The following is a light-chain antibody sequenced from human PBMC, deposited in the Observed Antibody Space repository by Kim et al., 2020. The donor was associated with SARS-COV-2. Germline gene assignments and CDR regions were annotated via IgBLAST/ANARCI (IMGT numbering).Light chain of an antibody. Sequence: EIVLTQSPGTLSLSAGERATLSCRASQSVRSSYLAWYQQKPGQAPRLLIYSASSRATGIPERFSGSGSGTDFTLTISRLEPEDFAVYYCQEFSSSLGTFGQGTKVEIK. J-gene: IGKJ1*01. CDR3: QEFSSSLGT. CDR1: QSVRSSY. CDR2: SAS. V-gene: IGKV3-20*01.